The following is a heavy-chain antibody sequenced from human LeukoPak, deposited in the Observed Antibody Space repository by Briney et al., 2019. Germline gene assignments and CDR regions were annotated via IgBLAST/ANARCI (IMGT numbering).Heavy chain of an antibody. CDR2: IYYSGST. CDR1: GGPISSYY. Sequence: PSETLSLTCTVSGGPISSYYWSWIRQPPGKGLEWIGYIYYSGSTNHNPSLKSRVTISVDTSKNQFSLKLSSVTAADTAVYYCARESDSFDYWGQGTLVTVSS. V-gene: IGHV4-59*01. CDR3: ARESDSFDY. D-gene: IGHD3-22*01. J-gene: IGHJ4*02.